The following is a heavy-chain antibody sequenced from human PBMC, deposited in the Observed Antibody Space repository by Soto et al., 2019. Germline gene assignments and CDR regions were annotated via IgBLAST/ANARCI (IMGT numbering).Heavy chain of an antibody. D-gene: IGHD3-10*01. V-gene: IGHV1-69*04. J-gene: IGHJ4*02. CDR2: VNPILSMS. CDR1: GDTFSFYS. Sequence: QVQLVQSGAEVKRPGSSVKVSCKASGDTFSFYSINWVRQAPGLGLEWMGRVNPILSMSNYAQRVQGRVTMNAAKSTSTAYMELSGLRSEDTAMYYCATSYGSGYRAFDSWGQGALVTVSS. CDR3: ATSYGSGYRAFDS.